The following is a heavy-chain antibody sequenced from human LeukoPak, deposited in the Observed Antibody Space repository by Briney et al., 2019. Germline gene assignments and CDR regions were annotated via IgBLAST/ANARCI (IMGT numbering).Heavy chain of an antibody. CDR1: GFTFSSYW. J-gene: IGHJ4*02. D-gene: IGHD1-20*01. V-gene: IGHV3-7*01. CDR3: ARIDNWNDGGY. CDR2: IKQDESEK. Sequence: GGSLRLSCTASGFTFSSYWMSWVRQAPGKGLEWVANIKQDESEKYYVDSVKGRFTISRDNARNTLFLQMNSLRAEDTAVYYCARIDNWNDGGYWGQGTLVTVSS.